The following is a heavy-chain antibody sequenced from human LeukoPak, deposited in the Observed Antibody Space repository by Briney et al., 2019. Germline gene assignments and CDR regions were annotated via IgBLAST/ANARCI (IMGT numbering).Heavy chain of an antibody. V-gene: IGHV4-61*02. CDR2: IYTSGYT. CDR3: ARGPYYYDSRPFQH. J-gene: IGHJ1*01. CDR1: GGSISSGSNY. Sequence: SDTLSLTCTVSGGSISSGSNYWSWIRQPAGTGLEWIGRIYTSGYTNYNPSLESRVTISVDTSKNQFSLKLSSVTAPDTAVYCCARGPYYYDSRPFQHWGQGTLVTVSS. D-gene: IGHD3-22*01.